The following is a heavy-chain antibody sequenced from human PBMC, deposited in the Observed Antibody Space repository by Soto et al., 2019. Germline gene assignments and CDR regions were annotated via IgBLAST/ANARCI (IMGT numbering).Heavy chain of an antibody. CDR2: TYYRSKWYN. Sequence: PSQTLSLTCAISGDSVSSNSAAWNWIRQSPSRGLEWLGRTYYRSKWYNDYAVSVKSRITINPDTSKNQFSLQLNSVTPEDTAVYYCARDSTRDGSSTSCAPPRYYYYYGMDVWGQGTTVTVSS. V-gene: IGHV6-1*01. CDR3: ARDSTRDGSSTSCAPPRYYYYYGMDV. CDR1: GDSVSSNSAA. J-gene: IGHJ6*02. D-gene: IGHD2-2*01.